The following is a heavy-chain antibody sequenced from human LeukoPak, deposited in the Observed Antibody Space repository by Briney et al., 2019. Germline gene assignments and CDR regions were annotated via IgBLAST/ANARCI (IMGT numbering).Heavy chain of an antibody. J-gene: IGHJ6*02. CDR3: ARNSGSYPEGSYYYGMDV. CDR1: GFTFSSYA. V-gene: IGHV3-30-3*01. CDR2: ISYDGSNK. D-gene: IGHD1-26*01. Sequence: PGGSLRLPCAASGFTFSSYAMHWVRQAPGKGLEWVAVISYDGSNKYYADSVKGRFTISRDNSKSTLYLQMNSLRAEDTAVYYCARNSGSYPEGSYYYGMDVWGQGTTVTVSS.